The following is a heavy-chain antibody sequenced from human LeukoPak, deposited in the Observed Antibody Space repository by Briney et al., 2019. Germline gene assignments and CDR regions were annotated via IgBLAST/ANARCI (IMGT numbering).Heavy chain of an antibody. CDR2: INPNSGDT. CDR3: ARDRRPSGSYSPFDY. V-gene: IGHV1-2*02. D-gene: IGHD1-26*01. J-gene: IGHJ4*02. CDR1: GYTLTDYY. Sequence: SVKVSCKASGYTLTDYYMHWVRQAPGQGLEWMGWINPNSGDTHYAQKFQGRVTMTGDTSVSTAYMELSRLRSDDTAVYYCARDRRPSGSYSPFDYWGQGTLVTVSS.